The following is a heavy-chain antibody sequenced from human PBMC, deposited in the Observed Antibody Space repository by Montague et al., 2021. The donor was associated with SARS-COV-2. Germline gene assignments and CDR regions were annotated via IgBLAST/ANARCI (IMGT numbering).Heavy chain of an antibody. D-gene: IGHD1-26*01. CDR2: ISSSSSTI. J-gene: IGHJ6*02. V-gene: IGHV3-48*02. CDR3: ARVVGPTSYYYYGMDV. Sequence: FLRLSCAASGFTSSSYNMNWVRQAPGKGLEWVSYISSSSSTIYYADSVKGRFTISRDNAKDSLYLQMNSLRDEDTAVFYCARVVGPTSYYYYGMDVWGQGTTVTVSS. CDR1: GFTSSSYN.